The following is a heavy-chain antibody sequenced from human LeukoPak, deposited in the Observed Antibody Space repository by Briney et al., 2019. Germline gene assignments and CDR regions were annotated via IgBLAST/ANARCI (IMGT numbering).Heavy chain of an antibody. CDR2: IYTSGST. J-gene: IGHJ6*03. Sequence: MSSETLSLTCTVSGGSISSGSYYWSWIRQPAGKGLEWIGRIYTSGSTNYNPSLKNRVTISVDTSKNQFSLKLSSVTAADTAVYYCARDRAIFGVVSYLYYMDVWGKGTTVTVSS. CDR1: GGSISSGSYY. V-gene: IGHV4-61*02. D-gene: IGHD3-3*01. CDR3: ARDRAIFGVVSYLYYMDV.